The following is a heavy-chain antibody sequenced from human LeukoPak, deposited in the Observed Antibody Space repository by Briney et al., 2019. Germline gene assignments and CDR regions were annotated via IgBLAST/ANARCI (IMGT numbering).Heavy chain of an antibody. D-gene: IGHD2-21*01. CDR3: ARADPGVAISFFDP. Sequence: SETLSLTCTVSGDSISSSAYYGGWIRQPPGKGLEWIGTVSYSGRTYYNPSLKSRATISVDTSKNQFSLRLTSVTAADTAVYFCARADPGVAISFFDPWGQGALVTVSS. CDR1: GDSISSSAYY. J-gene: IGHJ5*02. V-gene: IGHV4-39*01. CDR2: VSYSGRT.